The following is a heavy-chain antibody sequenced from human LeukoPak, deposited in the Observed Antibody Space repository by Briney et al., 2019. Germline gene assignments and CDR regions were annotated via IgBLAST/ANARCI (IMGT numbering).Heavy chain of an antibody. Sequence: ASVKVSCKASGYTFTSYGISWVRQAPGQGLEWMGWISAYNGNTNYAQKLQGRVTVTTDTSTSTAYMELRSLRSDDTAVYYCARDMGSIAARLPSHWGQGTLVTVSS. CDR3: ARDMGSIAARLPSH. V-gene: IGHV1-18*01. J-gene: IGHJ4*02. CDR1: GYTFTSYG. CDR2: ISAYNGNT. D-gene: IGHD6-6*01.